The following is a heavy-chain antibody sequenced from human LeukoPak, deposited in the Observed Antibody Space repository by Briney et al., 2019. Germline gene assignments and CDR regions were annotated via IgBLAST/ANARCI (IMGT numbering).Heavy chain of an antibody. D-gene: IGHD3-9*01. CDR3: ARARKDYDILSMDAFDI. CDR2: ISGSGGST. CDR1: GFTFSSYA. J-gene: IGHJ3*02. V-gene: IGHV3-23*01. Sequence: PGGSLRLSCAASGFTFSSYAMSWVRQAPGKGLEWVSAISGSGGSTYYADSVKGRFTISRDNSKNTLYLQMNSLRAEDTAVYYCARARKDYDILSMDAFDIWGQGTMVTVSS.